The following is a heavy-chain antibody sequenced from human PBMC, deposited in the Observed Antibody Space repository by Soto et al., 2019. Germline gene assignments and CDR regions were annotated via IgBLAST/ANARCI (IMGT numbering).Heavy chain of an antibody. CDR2: ISYDGSNK. Sequence: QVQLVESGGGVVQPGRSLRLSCAASGFTFSSYGMHWVCQAPGKGLEWVAVISYDGSNKYYADSVKGRFTISRDNSKNTMYLQMNDRRAEDTAVYYCVKGPAIVIIPTAMNYYYGMDVWGQGTTVTVSS. CDR1: GFTFSSYG. V-gene: IGHV3-30*18. CDR3: VKGPAIVIIPTAMNYYYGMDV. J-gene: IGHJ6*02. D-gene: IGHD2-2*01.